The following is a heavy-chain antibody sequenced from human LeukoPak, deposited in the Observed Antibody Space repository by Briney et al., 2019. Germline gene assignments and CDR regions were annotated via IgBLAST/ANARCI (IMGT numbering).Heavy chain of an antibody. J-gene: IGHJ5*01. Sequence: PSETLSLTCTVSGGSISSGSYYWSWIRQPAGKGLEWIGRIYTSGSTNYNPSLKSRVTISVDTSKNQFSLKLSSVTAADTAVYYCARELSNYRNWFDPWGQGTTVTVSS. V-gene: IGHV4-61*02. CDR2: IYTSGST. D-gene: IGHD4-11*01. CDR1: GGSISSGSYY. CDR3: ARELSNYRNWFDP.